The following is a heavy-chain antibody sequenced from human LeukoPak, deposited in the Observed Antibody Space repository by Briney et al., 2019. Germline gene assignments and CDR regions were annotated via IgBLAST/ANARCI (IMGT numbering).Heavy chain of an antibody. CDR1: GGTFSSYT. J-gene: IGHJ4*02. D-gene: IGHD1-1*01. CDR2: ITPFFGSA. CDR3: ATPPTGTTTTGEYYFDS. Sequence: GASVKVSCKACGGTFSSYTVAWVRQAPGQGLEWLGGITPFFGSANYAQKFRGRVTITADESTSTAFMELSSLRSEDTAVYYCATPPTGTTTTGEYYFDSWGQGTLVTVSS. V-gene: IGHV1-69*13.